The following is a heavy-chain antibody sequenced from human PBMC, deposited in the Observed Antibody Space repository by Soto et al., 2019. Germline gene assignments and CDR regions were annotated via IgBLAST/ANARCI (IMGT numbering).Heavy chain of an antibody. CDR1: GFTFSNYD. CDR2: ISRDGGKP. D-gene: IGHD1-26*01. V-gene: IGHV3-23*01. J-gene: IGHJ4*02. Sequence: SLRLSCASSGFTFSNYDMDWVRQPPGKGREYVAAISRDGGKPSYADAVRGRFTISRDNGKNMVYLQMNSLKAEDTAVYYCAKDPTWEAGYWGQGTLVTVS. CDR3: AKDPTWEAGY.